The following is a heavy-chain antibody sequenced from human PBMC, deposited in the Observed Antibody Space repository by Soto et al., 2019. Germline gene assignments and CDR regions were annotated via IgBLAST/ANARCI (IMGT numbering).Heavy chain of an antibody. J-gene: IGHJ6*02. V-gene: IGHV3-7*03. CDR3: AIITSGFSMDV. CDR1: GFTFSAYW. CDR2: IKHDGSEK. Sequence: EVQLVESGGGLVQPGGSLRLSCAASGFTFSAYWMSWVRQTPGKGLERVAHIKHDGSEKYYVDSVKGLFTISRNNAKNTLFLEMNRLNAADTAVFYCAIITSGFSMDVWGQGTKVTVSS. D-gene: IGHD1-20*01.